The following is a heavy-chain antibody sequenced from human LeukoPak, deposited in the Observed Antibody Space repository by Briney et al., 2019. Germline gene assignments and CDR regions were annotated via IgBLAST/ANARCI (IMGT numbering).Heavy chain of an antibody. Sequence: PGRSLRLSCAASGFTFSSYGMHWVRQAPGKGLEGAAVIWYDGSNKYYADSVKGRFTISRDNSKNTLYLQMNRLRAEDTAVYYCARARQYYYDSSGYSHFDYWGQGTLVTVSS. V-gene: IGHV3-33*01. D-gene: IGHD3-22*01. J-gene: IGHJ4*02. CDR2: IWYDGSNK. CDR1: GFTFSSYG. CDR3: ARARQYYYDSSGYSHFDY.